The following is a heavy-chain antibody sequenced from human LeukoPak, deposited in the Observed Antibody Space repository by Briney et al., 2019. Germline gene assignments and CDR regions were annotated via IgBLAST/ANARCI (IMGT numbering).Heavy chain of an antibody. J-gene: IGHJ4*02. V-gene: IGHV1-2*06. D-gene: IGHD6-13*01. Sequence: ASVKVSCKASGYTFTGYHIHWVRQAPGQGLEWMGRINPYSGGTNFAQKFQGRVTMTRDTSITTAYMDLSSLTPDDTAVYFCARDKGTLTRSGYTGFWGQETQVTVSS. CDR3: ARDKGTLTRSGYTGF. CDR2: INPYSGGT. CDR1: GYTFTGYH.